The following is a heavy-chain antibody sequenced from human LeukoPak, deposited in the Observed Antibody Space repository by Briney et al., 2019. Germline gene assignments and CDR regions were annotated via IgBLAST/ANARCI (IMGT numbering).Heavy chain of an antibody. Sequence: PGGSLRLSCAASGFTFSKHGMHWVRQAPGKGLEWVAVISYDGSNKYYADSVKGRITISRDNSKNTLYLQMNSLRAEDTAVYYCAREAVDYYDSSGYYYFDYWGQGTLVTVSS. J-gene: IGHJ4*02. CDR2: ISYDGSNK. V-gene: IGHV3-30*03. CDR3: AREAVDYYDSSGYYYFDY. CDR1: GFTFSKHG. D-gene: IGHD3-22*01.